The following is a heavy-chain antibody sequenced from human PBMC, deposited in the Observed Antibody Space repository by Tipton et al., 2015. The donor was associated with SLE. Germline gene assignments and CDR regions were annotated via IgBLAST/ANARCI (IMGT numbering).Heavy chain of an antibody. Sequence: TLSLTCTVSGGSISSGSYYWSWIRQPAGKGLEWIGYIYTSGSTNYNPSLKSRVTISVDTSKNQFSLKLSSVTAADTAVYYCARESSSSFCAFDIWGQGTMVTVSS. CDR2: IYTSGST. CDR1: GGSISSGSYY. J-gene: IGHJ3*02. CDR3: ARESSSSFCAFDI. D-gene: IGHD6-6*01. V-gene: IGHV4-61*09.